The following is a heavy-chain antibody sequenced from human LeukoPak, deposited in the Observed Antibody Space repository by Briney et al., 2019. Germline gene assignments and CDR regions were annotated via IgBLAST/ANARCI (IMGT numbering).Heavy chain of an antibody. J-gene: IGHJ4*02. CDR1: GFTFSSYA. Sequence: QSGGSLRLSCAASGFTFSSYAMSWVRQAPGKGLEWVSAISGSGGSTYYADSVKGRFTISRDNSKSTLYLQMNSLRAEDTAVYYCAKDHYGDYEADWGQGTLVTVSS. V-gene: IGHV3-23*01. CDR3: AKDHYGDYEAD. CDR2: ISGSGGST. D-gene: IGHD4-17*01.